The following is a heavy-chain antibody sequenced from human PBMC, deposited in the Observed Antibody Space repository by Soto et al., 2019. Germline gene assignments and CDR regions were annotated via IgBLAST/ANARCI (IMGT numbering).Heavy chain of an antibody. V-gene: IGHV1-69*04. Sequence: GASVKVSCKASGGTFSSYTISWVRQAPGQGLEWMGRIIPILGIANYAQKFQGRVTITADKSTSTAYMELSSLRSEDTAVFYCARDSPRSHGSGNPLFDPWGQGTLVTVSS. CDR3: ARDSPRSHGSGNPLFDP. D-gene: IGHD3-10*01. CDR1: GGTFSSYT. CDR2: IIPILGIA. J-gene: IGHJ5*02.